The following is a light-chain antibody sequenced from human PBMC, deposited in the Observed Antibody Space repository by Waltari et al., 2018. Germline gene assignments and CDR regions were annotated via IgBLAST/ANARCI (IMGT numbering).Light chain of an antibody. V-gene: IGLV5-37*01. J-gene: IGLJ3*02. CDR3: MICPGYTWV. CDR1: SDFNVLTYK. Sequence: QPVLTQPPSSSASPGETARLTYSLSSDFNVLTYKIYWHQHKPGSPPKYLLSSSSHSHVGLVSEVPSRFSGSKDASANSGILLISGLQSEDEADYYCMICPGYTWVISGGTKLTVL. CDR2: SSSHSHV.